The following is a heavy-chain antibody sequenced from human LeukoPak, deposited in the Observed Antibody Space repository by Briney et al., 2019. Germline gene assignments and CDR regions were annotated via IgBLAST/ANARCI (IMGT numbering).Heavy chain of an antibody. CDR1: GYTFTDYY. CDR2: INPNSGGT. D-gene: IGHD2-15*01. J-gene: IGHJ4*02. CDR3: ARIFRSGSGLDY. Sequence: GASVKVSCKASGYTFTDYYVYWVRQAPGQGLEWMGWINPNSGGTNYAQKFQGRVTMTRDTSISTAYMELSRLRSDDTAVYYCARIFRSGSGLDYWGQGTLVTVSS. V-gene: IGHV1-2*02.